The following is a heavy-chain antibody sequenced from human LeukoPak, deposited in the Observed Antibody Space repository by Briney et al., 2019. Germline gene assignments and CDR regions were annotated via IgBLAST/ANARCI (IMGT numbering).Heavy chain of an antibody. CDR1: GYSFTSYW. J-gene: IGHJ2*01. V-gene: IGHV5-51*01. D-gene: IGHD6-19*01. CDR2: IYPGDSDT. CDR3: ASLSKSSGWFWYFDL. Sequence: GESLKISCKGSGYSFTSYWLGWVRQMPGKGLELMGIIYPGDSDTRYSPSFQGQVTISADKPISTAYLQWSSLKATDTAMYYCASLSKSSGWFWYFDLWGRGTLVTVSS.